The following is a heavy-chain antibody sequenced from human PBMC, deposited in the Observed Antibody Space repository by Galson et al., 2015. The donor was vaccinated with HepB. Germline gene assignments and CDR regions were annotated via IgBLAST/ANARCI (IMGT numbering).Heavy chain of an antibody. J-gene: IGHJ6*02. CDR2: ILHDGINK. V-gene: IGHV3-33*05. Sequence: LRLSCAASGFNFNTYGMHWVRQAPGKGPEWVAIILHDGINKYYSDSVKGRFTISRDNYKNTLSLEMTSLRAEDTAVYYCARVDCSGGSCYSPYHYYYYYAMDVWGQGTTVTVSS. CDR3: ARVDCSGGSCYSPYHYYYYYAMDV. CDR1: GFNFNTYG. D-gene: IGHD2-15*01.